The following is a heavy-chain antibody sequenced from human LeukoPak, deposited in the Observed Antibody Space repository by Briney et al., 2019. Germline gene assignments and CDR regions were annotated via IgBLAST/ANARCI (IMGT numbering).Heavy chain of an antibody. V-gene: IGHV3-30*04. CDR2: LSYGGRNK. Sequence: PGRSLRLSCVSSGLTFSTHAIHWVRQAPGKGLEWVALLSYGGRNKWYADSVKGRFTVSGDGSTDRVFLQMDSLTTEDTAVYHCAAEPDYGGNSRGGIYYWGQGTLVTVSS. CDR3: AAEPDYGGNSRGGIYY. D-gene: IGHD4-23*01. CDR1: GLTFSTHA. J-gene: IGHJ4*02.